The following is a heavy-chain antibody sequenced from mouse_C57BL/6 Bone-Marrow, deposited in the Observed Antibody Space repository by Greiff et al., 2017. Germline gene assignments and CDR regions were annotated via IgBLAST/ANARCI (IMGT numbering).Heavy chain of an antibody. CDR2: ISDGGSYT. V-gene: IGHV5-4*01. Sequence: EVKLMESGGGLVKPGGSLKLSCAASGFTFSSYAMSWVRQTPEKRLEWVATISDGGSYTYYPDNVKGRFPISRDNAKNNLYLQMSHLKSEDTAMYYCARDGRLPAWFAYWGQGTLVTVSA. J-gene: IGHJ3*01. CDR3: ARDGRLPAWFAY. CDR1: GFTFSSYA. D-gene: IGHD2-4*01.